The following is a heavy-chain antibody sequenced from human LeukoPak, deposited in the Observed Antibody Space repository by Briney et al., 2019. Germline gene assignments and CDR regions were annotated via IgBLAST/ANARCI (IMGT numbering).Heavy chain of an antibody. CDR3: ARLVGRNIVVVPASHYMDV. Sequence: GESLKISCKGSGYSFTSYWIGWVRQMPGKGLEWMGIIYPGDSDTRYSPSFQGQVTISADKSISTSYLQWSSLKASDTAMYYCARLVGRNIVVVPASHYMDVWGKGTTVTISS. CDR2: IYPGDSDT. V-gene: IGHV5-51*01. D-gene: IGHD2-2*01. J-gene: IGHJ6*03. CDR1: GYSFTSYW.